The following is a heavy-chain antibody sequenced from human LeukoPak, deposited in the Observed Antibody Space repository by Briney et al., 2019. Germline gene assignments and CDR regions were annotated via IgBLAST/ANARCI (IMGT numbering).Heavy chain of an antibody. CDR3: ARGSGSYDY. D-gene: IGHD1-26*01. CDR2: INPNSGGT. CDR1: GYTFTGYY. V-gene: IGHV1-2*02. Sequence: AAVKVSCTASGYTFTGYYMHWVRQAPGQGQGWMGWINPNSGGTNYAQKFQGRVTMTRDTSISTAYMELSRLRSDDTAVYYCARGSGSYDYWGQGTLVTVSS. J-gene: IGHJ4*02.